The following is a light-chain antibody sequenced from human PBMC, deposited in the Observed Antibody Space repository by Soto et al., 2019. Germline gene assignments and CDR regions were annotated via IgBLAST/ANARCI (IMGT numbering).Light chain of an antibody. J-gene: IGKJ1*01. Sequence: DIQMTQSPSSLSASVGDRVTITCRAXXXXXXXLGWYQQKPGKAPERLISAASSLQRGVPSRFSGSGSGTEFTLTISSXXXXDFATYYCLQHNNYPRTFGQGTKVEI. CDR1: XXXXXX. CDR2: AAS. V-gene: IGKV1-17*01. CDR3: LQHNNYPRT.